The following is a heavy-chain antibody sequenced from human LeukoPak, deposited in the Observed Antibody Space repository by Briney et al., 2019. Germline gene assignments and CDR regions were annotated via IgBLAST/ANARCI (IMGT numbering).Heavy chain of an antibody. CDR3: AREGSYGTFLDY. D-gene: IGHD1-26*01. CDR1: GFTFSSYS. CDR2: ISSSSSYI. Sequence: GGSLRLSCAASGFTFSSYSMNWVRQAPGKGLEWVSSISSSSSYIYYADSVKGRFTISRDNAKNSLYLRMNSLRAEDTAVYYCAREGSYGTFLDYWGQGTLVTVSS. J-gene: IGHJ4*02. V-gene: IGHV3-21*01.